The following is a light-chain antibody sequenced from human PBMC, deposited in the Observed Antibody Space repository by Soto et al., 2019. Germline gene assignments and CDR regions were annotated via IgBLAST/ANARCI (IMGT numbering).Light chain of an antibody. Sequence: PSSVSASVGDRITITCRASQDIGGRLAWYQQKPGKAPKLLIYKASTLKSGVPSRFSGSGSGTEFTLTISSLQSEDFAVYYCQQYNNWPSWTFGQGTKVDIK. CDR2: KAS. CDR1: QDIGGR. CDR3: QQYNNWPSWT. V-gene: IGKV1-5*03. J-gene: IGKJ1*01.